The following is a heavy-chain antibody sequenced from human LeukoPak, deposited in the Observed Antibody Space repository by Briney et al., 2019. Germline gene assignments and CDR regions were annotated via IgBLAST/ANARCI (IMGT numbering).Heavy chain of an antibody. CDR2: ISSSSSYI. J-gene: IGHJ4*02. Sequence: GGSLRLSCAASGFTFSSYNMNWVRRAPGKGLEWVSSISSSSSYIYYADSVKGRFTISRDNAKNSLFLQMNSLRAEDTAMYFCARELPTVTTLLPSLSYFDYWGQGTLVTVSS. CDR3: ARELPTVTTLLPSLSYFDY. CDR1: GFTFSSYN. D-gene: IGHD4-17*01. V-gene: IGHV3-21*01.